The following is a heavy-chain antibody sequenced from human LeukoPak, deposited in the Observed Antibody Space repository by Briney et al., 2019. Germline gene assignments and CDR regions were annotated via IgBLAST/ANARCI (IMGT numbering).Heavy chain of an antibody. V-gene: IGHV4-34*01. J-gene: IGHJ4*02. CDR2: INHSRST. CDR3: ARVRATGAHDY. Sequence: PSETLSLTCAVYGGSFSGYYWSWNRQPPGKGLEWIGEINHSRSTNYNPSLKSRVTISVDTSKNQFSLKLSSVTAADTAVYYCARVRATGAHDYWGQGTLVTVSS. D-gene: IGHD7-27*01. CDR1: GGSFSGYY.